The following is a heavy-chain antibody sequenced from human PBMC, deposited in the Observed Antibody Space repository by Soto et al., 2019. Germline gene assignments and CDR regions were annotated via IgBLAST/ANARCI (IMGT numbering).Heavy chain of an antibody. V-gene: IGHV1-69*01. CDR1: GGTFSSYA. Sequence: SGKVSCKASGGTFSSYAIIWVRQAPGQGLEWMGGIIPIFGTANYAQKFQGRVTITADESTSTAYMELSSLRSEDTAVYYCARDHHGYSSSWYDPWGQGTLVTVSS. CDR2: IIPIFGTA. D-gene: IGHD6-13*01. CDR3: ARDHHGYSSSWYDP. J-gene: IGHJ5*02.